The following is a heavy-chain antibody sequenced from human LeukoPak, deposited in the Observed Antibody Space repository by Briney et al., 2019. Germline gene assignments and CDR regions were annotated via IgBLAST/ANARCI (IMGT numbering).Heavy chain of an antibody. V-gene: IGHV4-34*01. J-gene: IGHJ5*02. CDR2: INHSGST. CDR1: GGSFSGYY. D-gene: IGHD2-15*01. Sequence: SETLSLTCAVYGGSFSGYYWSWIRQPPGKGLEWIGEINHSGSTNYNPSLKSRVTISVDTSKNQFSLKLSSVTAADTAVYYCAREVVVVAAGNWFDPWGQGTLVTVSS. CDR3: AREVVVVAAGNWFDP.